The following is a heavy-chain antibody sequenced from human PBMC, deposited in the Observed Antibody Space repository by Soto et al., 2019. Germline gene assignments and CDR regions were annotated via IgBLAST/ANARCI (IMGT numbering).Heavy chain of an antibody. J-gene: IGHJ6*02. Sequence: GGSLRLSCSASGFTFSSYAMHWVRQAPGKGLEYVSAISSNGGSTYYADSVKGRFTISRDNSKNTLYLQMSILRAEDTAVYYCVKDTIGITIFGVVTRFYYYYGMDVWGQGTTVTVSS. CDR1: GFTFSSYA. CDR3: VKDTIGITIFGVVTRFYYYYGMDV. V-gene: IGHV3-64D*08. CDR2: ISSNGGST. D-gene: IGHD3-3*01.